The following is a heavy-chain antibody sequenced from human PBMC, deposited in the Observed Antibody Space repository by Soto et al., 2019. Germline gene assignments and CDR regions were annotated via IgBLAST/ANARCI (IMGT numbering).Heavy chain of an antibody. Sequence: ASVKVACKASGYTFTSYAMHWVRQAPGQRLEWMGWINAGNGNTKYAQKLQGRVTMTTHTSTSTAYMELRSLRSDDTAVYYCARVTYDSSGHGLDYWGQGTLVTVSS. V-gene: IGHV1-3*01. J-gene: IGHJ4*02. CDR2: INAGNGNT. CDR3: ARVTYDSSGHGLDY. CDR1: GYTFTSYA. D-gene: IGHD3-22*01.